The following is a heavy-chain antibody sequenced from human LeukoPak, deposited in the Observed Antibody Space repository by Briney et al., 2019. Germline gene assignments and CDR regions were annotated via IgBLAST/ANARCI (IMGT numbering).Heavy chain of an antibody. D-gene: IGHD6-19*01. Sequence: GGSLRLSCAASGFTFSTYSMNWVRQAPGKGLEWVSYISSGSSSIYYADSVNGRFTISRDNSKNTLYLEVNSLRADDTAVYYCARGPGLAMGKGYFDYCGQGTLVTVSS. CDR3: ARGPGLAMGKGYFDY. CDR1: GFTFSTYS. CDR2: ISSGSSSI. V-gene: IGHV3-21*05. J-gene: IGHJ4*02.